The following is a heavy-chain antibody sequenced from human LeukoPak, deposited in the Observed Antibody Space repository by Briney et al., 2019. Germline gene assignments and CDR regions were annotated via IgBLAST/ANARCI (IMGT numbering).Heavy chain of an antibody. CDR3: AGTTASYYDFWSGYWKNFDY. D-gene: IGHD3-3*01. J-gene: IGHJ4*02. CDR1: GYTFTSYD. Sequence: GASVKVSCKVSGYTFTSYDINWVRQATGQGLEWMGWMNPNSGNTGYAQKFQGRVTMTRNTSISTAYMELSSLRSEDTAVYYCAGTTASYYDFWSGYWKNFDYWGQGTLVTVSS. V-gene: IGHV1-8*01. CDR2: MNPNSGNT.